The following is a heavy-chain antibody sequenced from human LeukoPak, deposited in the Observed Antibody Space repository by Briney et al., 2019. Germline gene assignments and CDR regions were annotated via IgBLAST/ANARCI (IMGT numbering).Heavy chain of an antibody. V-gene: IGHV3-30-3*02. CDR1: GFSFSNYA. D-gene: IGHD6-19*01. CDR3: AKIHATGWYDWFFGL. Sequence: PGGSLRLSCAASGFSFSNYAMHWVRQAPGKGLEWVAVISKDGGNTHYADSVKGRFTVSRDDSKNTLYLQMNSVRSDDTAVYHCAKIHATGWYDWFFGLWGRGSQVTVSS. CDR2: ISKDGGNT. J-gene: IGHJ2*01.